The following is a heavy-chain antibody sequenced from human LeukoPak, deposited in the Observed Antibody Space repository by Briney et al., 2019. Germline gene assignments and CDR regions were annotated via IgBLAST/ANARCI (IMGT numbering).Heavy chain of an antibody. Sequence: GGSLRLSCAASGFTFSSYAMNWVRQAPGKGLEWVSGIVPGGDSTYYADSVGGRLTISRDNSKKTLYLQMSSLRAEDTAVYYCAMDYYGPGSHYNPLDYWGQGTLVTVSS. V-gene: IGHV3-23*01. CDR3: AMDYYGPGSHYNPLDY. CDR2: IVPGGDST. CDR1: GFTFSSYA. D-gene: IGHD3-10*01. J-gene: IGHJ4*02.